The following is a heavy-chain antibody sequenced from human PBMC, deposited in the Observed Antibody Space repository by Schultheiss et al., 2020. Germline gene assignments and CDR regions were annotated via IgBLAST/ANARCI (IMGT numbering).Heavy chain of an antibody. CDR1: GFSDRYDKMG. J-gene: IGHJ6*02. D-gene: IGHD3-10*01. V-gene: IGHV2-26*01. CDR2: IFWNDEK. Sequence: SGPTLVKPTETLTLTCTVSGFSDRYDKMGVSWIRQPPGKALEWLAHIFWNDEKSYSTSLRSRLTISKDPSESQVVLTMTNMDPVDTATYYCARIYREQLIWSGESLSLRVFDVWGQGSMVTVSS. CDR3: ARIYREQLIWSGESLSLRVFDV.